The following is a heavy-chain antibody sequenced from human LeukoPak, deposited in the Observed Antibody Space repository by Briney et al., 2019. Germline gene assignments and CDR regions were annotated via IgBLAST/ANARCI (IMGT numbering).Heavy chain of an antibody. J-gene: IGHJ4*02. CDR3: ARHTYGYSGSPHFDY. V-gene: IGHV4-59*08. Sequence: SETLSLTCTVSGGSISSYYWSWIRQPPGKGLEWIGYIYYSGSTNYNPSLKSRVTISVDTSKNQFSLKLSSVTAADTAVYYCARHTYGYSGSPHFDYWGQGTLVTVSS. CDR1: GGSISSYY. D-gene: IGHD1-26*01. CDR2: IYYSGST.